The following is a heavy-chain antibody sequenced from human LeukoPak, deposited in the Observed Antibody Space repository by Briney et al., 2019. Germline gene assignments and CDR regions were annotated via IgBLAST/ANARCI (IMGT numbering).Heavy chain of an antibody. CDR1: GFTFSSYG. Sequence: PGGSLRLSCAASGFTFSSYGMHWVRQAPGKGLEWVADIWFDGKNEHFADSVKGRFTISGDNSKNTMYLQINSLRAEDTAVYYCAAWEGLFDYWGQGTLVTVSS. CDR2: IWFDGKNE. CDR3: AAWEGLFDY. V-gene: IGHV3-33*01. D-gene: IGHD1-26*01. J-gene: IGHJ4*02.